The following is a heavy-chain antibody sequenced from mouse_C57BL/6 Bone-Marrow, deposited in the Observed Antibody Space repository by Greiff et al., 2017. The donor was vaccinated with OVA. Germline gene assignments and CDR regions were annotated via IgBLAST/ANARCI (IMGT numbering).Heavy chain of an antibody. D-gene: IGHD1-1*01. J-gene: IGHJ3*01. CDR3: ARKEDYYGSSSFAY. CDR2: FHPYNDDT. CDR1: GYTFTTYP. V-gene: IGHV1-47*01. Sequence: VQLVESGAELVKPGASVKMSCKASGYTFTTYPIEWMKQNPGKSLEWIGNFHPYNDDTKYNEKFKGKATLTVEKSSSTVYLELSRLTSDDSAVYYGARKEDYYGSSSFAYWGQGTLVTVSA.